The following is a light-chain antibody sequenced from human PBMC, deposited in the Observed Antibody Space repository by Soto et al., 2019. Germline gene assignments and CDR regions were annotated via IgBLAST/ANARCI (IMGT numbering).Light chain of an antibody. Sequence: DIQMTQSPSFVSASVGDRVTITCRASQAVSTWLAWYQQKPGDAPKLLIYAASTLQSGVPSRFSGSGSGTDFTLTIRSLQPEDFATYYCQQSNRFPRTFGGGTKVDIK. CDR2: AAS. J-gene: IGKJ4*01. CDR3: QQSNRFPRT. CDR1: QAVSTW. V-gene: IGKV1-12*01.